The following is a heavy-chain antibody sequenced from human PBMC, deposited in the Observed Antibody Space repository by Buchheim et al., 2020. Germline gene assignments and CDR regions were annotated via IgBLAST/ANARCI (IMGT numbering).Heavy chain of an antibody. J-gene: IGHJ3*02. V-gene: IGHV2-70*15. D-gene: IGHD2-21*02. Sequence: QVTLRESGPALVKPTQTLTLTCTFSGFSLSTSGMCVIWIRQPPGKALEWLARIDWDDDNYYSTSLKTRLTISNDTSKNQVVLTMTNMDPVDTATYYCARPNCCGGDCSSAFDIWGKGT. CDR2: IDWDDDN. CDR3: ARPNCCGGDCSSAFDI. CDR1: GFSLSTSGMC.